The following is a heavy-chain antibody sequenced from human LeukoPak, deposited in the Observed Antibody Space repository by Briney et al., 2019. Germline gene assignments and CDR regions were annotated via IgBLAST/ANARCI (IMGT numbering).Heavy chain of an antibody. CDR3: VREVCTGGRCYAAFDI. V-gene: IGHV3-21*01. D-gene: IGHD2-15*01. J-gene: IGHJ3*02. CDR2: ISGDGRAT. CDR1: GFTFSRYS. Sequence: GGSLRLSCAASGFTFSRYSMNWVRQAPGKGQEWVASISGDGRATYHADSAKGRFTISRDNAKRSLYLQMNSLRAEDTAVYYCVREVCTGGRCYAAFDIWGQGTMVTVSS.